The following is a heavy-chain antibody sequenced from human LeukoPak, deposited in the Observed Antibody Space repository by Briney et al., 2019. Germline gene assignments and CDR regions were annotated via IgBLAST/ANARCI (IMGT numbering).Heavy chain of an antibody. V-gene: IGHV4-4*07. CDR3: ASASPAADY. CDR1: GVSISSCS. J-gene: IGHJ4*02. Sequence: SETLSLTCTVSGVSISSCSWSWVRQPAGKGLEWIGHTHASGNTNYSPSLKSRVSMSVDTSKNQFSLKLSSVTAADTAVYYCASASPAADYWGQGTLVTVSS. CDR2: THASGNT. D-gene: IGHD2-2*01.